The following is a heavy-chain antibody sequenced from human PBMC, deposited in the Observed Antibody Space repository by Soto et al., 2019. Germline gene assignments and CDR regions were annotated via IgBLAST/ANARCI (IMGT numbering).Heavy chain of an antibody. Sequence: SETLSLTCAVSGGSVSVDSYYWAWIRQPPGKGLEWIATIHYRGSTYYATSLKSRVTISIDTSKNQFSLMLASVTATDTAFYYCARLATTVSTPNYWGQGTLVTVSS. CDR3: ARLATTVSTPNY. V-gene: IGHV4-39*01. J-gene: IGHJ4*02. CDR1: GGSVSVDSYY. CDR2: IHYRGST. D-gene: IGHD4-17*01.